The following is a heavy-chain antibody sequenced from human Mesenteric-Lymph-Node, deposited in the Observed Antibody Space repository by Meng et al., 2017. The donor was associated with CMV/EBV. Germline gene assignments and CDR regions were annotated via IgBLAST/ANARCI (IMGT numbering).Heavy chain of an antibody. Sequence: GESLKISCAASGFTFSLYGMHWVRQAPGKGLEWVAFIHYDGSYKYYGDSVKGRFTISRDNSKNTLYLEMNSLRAEDTAVYYCARDLDGVAAATGSFDYWGQGTLVTVSS. V-gene: IGHV3-30*02. CDR2: IHYDGSYK. D-gene: IGHD6-13*01. J-gene: IGHJ4*02. CDR1: GFTFSLYG. CDR3: ARDLDGVAAATGSFDY.